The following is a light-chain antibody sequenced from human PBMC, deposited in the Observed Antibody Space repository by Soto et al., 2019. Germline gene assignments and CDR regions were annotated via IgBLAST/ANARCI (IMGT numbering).Light chain of an antibody. V-gene: IGKV1-39*01. Sequence: DIQMTQSPSSLSASVGDRVTITCRASQSISSYLNWYQQKPGKAPKLLIYAASSLQSGVPSRFSGIGSGTYFTHTSSSLQPEDFATYYCQQSYSTPWYSFGQGTKLEIK. CDR3: QQSYSTPWYS. CDR1: QSISSY. CDR2: AAS. J-gene: IGKJ2*01.